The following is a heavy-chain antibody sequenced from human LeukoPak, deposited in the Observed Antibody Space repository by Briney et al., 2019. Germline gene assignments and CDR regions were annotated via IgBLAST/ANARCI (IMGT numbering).Heavy chain of an antibody. J-gene: IGHJ5*02. V-gene: IGHV3-30-3*01. CDR2: ISYDGSNK. CDR1: GFTFSSYA. Sequence: GGSLRLSCAASGFTFSSYAMHWVRQAPGKGLEWVAVISYDGSNKYYADSVKGRFTISRDNSKNTLYLQMNSLRADDTAVYYCAREGRNMGYSYGYNWFDPWGQGTLVTVSS. D-gene: IGHD5-18*01. CDR3: AREGRNMGYSYGYNWFDP.